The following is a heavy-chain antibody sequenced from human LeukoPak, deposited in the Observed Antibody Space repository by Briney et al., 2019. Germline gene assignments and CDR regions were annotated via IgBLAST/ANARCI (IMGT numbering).Heavy chain of an antibody. Sequence: ASVKVSCKASGYTFTSYDINWVRQAPGQGLEWMGWINPNSGGTNYAQKFQGRVTMTRDTSISTAYMELSRLRSDDTAVYYCARDRSLLLPFDYWGQGTLVTVSS. J-gene: IGHJ4*02. CDR2: INPNSGGT. D-gene: IGHD3-22*01. CDR3: ARDRSLLLPFDY. CDR1: GYTFTSYD. V-gene: IGHV1-2*02.